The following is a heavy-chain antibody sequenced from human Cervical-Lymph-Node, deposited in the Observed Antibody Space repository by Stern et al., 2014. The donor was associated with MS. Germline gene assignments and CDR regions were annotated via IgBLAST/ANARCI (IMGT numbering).Heavy chain of an antibody. CDR2: IKPLFGTA. J-gene: IGHJ4*02. CDR1: GGSLSTLD. Sequence: QVQLVQSGAEVKRPESSVKVSCKASGGSLSTLDISWVRQAPGQGLEWVGEIKPLFGTANYAQKFKGRVTITADESTSTVCLELSSLKSEDTAIYFCARHQAGIAANWGQGTLVTVTS. D-gene: IGHD6-13*01. V-gene: IGHV1-69*01. CDR3: ARHQAGIAAN.